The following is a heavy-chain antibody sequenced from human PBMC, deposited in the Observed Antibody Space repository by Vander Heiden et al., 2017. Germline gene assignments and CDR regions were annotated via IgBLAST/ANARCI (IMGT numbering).Heavy chain of an antibody. D-gene: IGHD3-22*01. Sequence: EVQLLESGGGLVQPGGSLRLSCAPSGFPFRSYAMSWVRQAPGKGLEWVSAISGSGGSTYYADSVKGRFTISRDNSKNTLYLQMNSLRAEDTAVYYCAKDHGSGYWGPYDYWGQGTLVTVSS. CDR2: ISGSGGST. V-gene: IGHV3-23*01. J-gene: IGHJ4*02. CDR1: GFPFRSYA. CDR3: AKDHGSGYWGPYDY.